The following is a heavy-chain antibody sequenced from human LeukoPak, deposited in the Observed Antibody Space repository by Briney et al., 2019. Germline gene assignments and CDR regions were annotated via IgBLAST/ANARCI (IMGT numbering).Heavy chain of an antibody. CDR1: GYTFTGYY. V-gene: IGHV1-2*02. D-gene: IGHD5-24*01. CDR3: ARSLKRWLSLYYFDY. CDR2: INPNSGGT. J-gene: IGHJ4*02. Sequence: ASVKVSCKASGYTFTGYYMHWVRQAPGQGLEWMGWINPNSGGTNYGQKFQGRVTMTRDTSISTAYMELSRLRSDDTAVYYCARSLKRWLSLYYFDYWGQGTLVTVSS.